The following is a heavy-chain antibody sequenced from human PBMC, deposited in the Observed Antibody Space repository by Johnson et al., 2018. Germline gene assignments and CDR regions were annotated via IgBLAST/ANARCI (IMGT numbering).Heavy chain of an antibody. Sequence: QVQLVESGGGAVRPGRSLRLSCAASGFTFSASDMHWLRQSPEKGLEWVTPITEDGRRKYSPASVRGRSTVSRDNSRTTLYLQMNGLRPGDTARYNCAQGPRHGGFDIWGQGTMVIVSS. CDR1: GFTFSASD. V-gene: IGHV3-30*18. J-gene: IGHJ3*02. CDR2: ITEDGRRK. D-gene: IGHD4-23*01. CDR3: AQGPRHGGFDI.